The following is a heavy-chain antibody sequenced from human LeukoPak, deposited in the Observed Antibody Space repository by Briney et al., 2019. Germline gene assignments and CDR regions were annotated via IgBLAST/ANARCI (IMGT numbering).Heavy chain of an antibody. D-gene: IGHD3-22*01. J-gene: IGHJ4*02. Sequence: GGSLRLSCAASGFTFSSYEMNWVRQAPGKGLEWVSHISSSGSTIYYADSVKGRFTISRDNAKNSLYPQMNSLRAEDTAVYYCARGSRGGMIVVVYFDYWGQGTLVTVSS. CDR1: GFTFSSYE. V-gene: IGHV3-48*03. CDR3: ARGSRGGMIVVVYFDY. CDR2: ISSSGSTI.